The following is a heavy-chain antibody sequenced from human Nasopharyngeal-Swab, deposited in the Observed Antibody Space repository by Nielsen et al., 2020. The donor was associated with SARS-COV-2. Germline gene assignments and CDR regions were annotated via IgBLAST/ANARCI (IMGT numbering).Heavy chain of an antibody. CDR2: INHSGST. CDR3: ASFGAYCGGDCSYYFDY. D-gene: IGHD2-21*02. Sequence: SETLSLTCTVSGGSISSYYWSWIRQPPGKGLEWIGEINHSGSTNYNPSLKSRVTISVDTSKNQFSLKLSSVTAADTAVYYCASFGAYCGGDCSYYFDYWGQGTLVTVSS. CDR1: GGSISSYY. J-gene: IGHJ4*02. V-gene: IGHV4-34*01.